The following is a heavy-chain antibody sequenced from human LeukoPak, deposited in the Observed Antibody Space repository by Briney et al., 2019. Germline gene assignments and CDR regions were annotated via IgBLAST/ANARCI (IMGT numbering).Heavy chain of an antibody. V-gene: IGHV3-30-3*01. D-gene: IGHD5-18*01. CDR2: ISDDGNSP. J-gene: IGHJ4*02. Sequence: GGSLRLSCAASGFTFSSYPIHWVRQAPGKGLDWVAVISDDGNSPYYSDSVKGRFTISRDNSKNTVYLQMNSLRAEDTAVYYCASIFSSGYSYFDYWGQGTLVTVSS. CDR3: ASIFSSGYSYFDY. CDR1: GFTFSSYP.